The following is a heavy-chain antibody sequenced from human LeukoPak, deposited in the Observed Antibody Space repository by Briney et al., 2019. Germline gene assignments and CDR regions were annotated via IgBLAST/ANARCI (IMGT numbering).Heavy chain of an antibody. Sequence: GGSLRLSCAASGFTFSSYAMHWVRQAPGKGLEWVAVISYDGSNKYYADSVKGRFTISRDNSKNTLYLQMNSLRAEDTAVYYCAKDYYDISGSRYDFWGQGILVTVSS. CDR3: AKDYYDISGSRYDF. CDR1: GFTFSSYA. D-gene: IGHD3-22*01. V-gene: IGHV3-30-3*01. J-gene: IGHJ4*02. CDR2: ISYDGSNK.